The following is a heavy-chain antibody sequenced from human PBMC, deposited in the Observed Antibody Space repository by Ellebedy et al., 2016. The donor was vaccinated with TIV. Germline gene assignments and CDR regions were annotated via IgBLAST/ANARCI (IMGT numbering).Heavy chain of an antibody. Sequence: GGSLRLSCTASGFTFGDYDMSWFRQAPGKRLEWVGCITSKAYGETTAYAASVKGRFALSRDDSKSIAYLQMNSLKTQDTAIYYCTRNWRGLDYWGQGTLVTVSS. J-gene: IGHJ4*02. CDR1: GFTFGDYD. D-gene: IGHD3-10*01. V-gene: IGHV3-49*03. CDR2: ITSKAYGETT. CDR3: TRNWRGLDY.